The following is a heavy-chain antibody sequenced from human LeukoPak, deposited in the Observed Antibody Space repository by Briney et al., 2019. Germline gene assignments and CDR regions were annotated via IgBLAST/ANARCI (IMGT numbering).Heavy chain of an antibody. CDR1: GFTVSSYW. CDR2: IKQDGSER. V-gene: IGHV3-7*01. Sequence: GGSLRLSCAASGFTVSSYWMTWVRQAPGKGLEWVANIKQDGSERYYVDSVKGRFTISKDNAKNSLYLQMNSLRAEDAAVYYCARGPYSSSPTDAFDIWGQGTMVTVSS. J-gene: IGHJ3*02. D-gene: IGHD6-6*01. CDR3: ARGPYSSSPTDAFDI.